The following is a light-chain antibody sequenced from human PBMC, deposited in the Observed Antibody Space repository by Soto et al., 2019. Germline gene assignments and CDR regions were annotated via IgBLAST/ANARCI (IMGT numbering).Light chain of an antibody. J-gene: IGKJ4*01. CDR2: AAS. V-gene: IGKV1-27*01. CDR1: KAIGSS. CDR3: QKYNSAPLT. Sequence: IQLTQSPSSLSASVGDSVTITCRASKAIGSSFAWYQQKPGKVPEVLIYAASTLQSGVPSRFSGSGSGTDFTLTISSLQPEDVATYYCQKYNSAPLTFGGGTKVDIK.